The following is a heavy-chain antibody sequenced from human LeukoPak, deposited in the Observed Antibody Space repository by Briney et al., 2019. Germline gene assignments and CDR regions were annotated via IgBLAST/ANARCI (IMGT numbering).Heavy chain of an antibody. V-gene: IGHV4-34*01. D-gene: IGHD2-2*01. CDR3: ARGRQLQSSGIDV. J-gene: IGHJ6*02. CDR1: GGSFSGYY. CDR2: INHSGRT. Sequence: SETLSLTCAVYGGSFSGYYWSWIRQPPGKGLEWIGEINHSGRTNYNPSLKSRVTISVDTSKNQFSLKLSSVTAADTAVYYCARGRQLQSSGIDVWGQGTTVTVSS.